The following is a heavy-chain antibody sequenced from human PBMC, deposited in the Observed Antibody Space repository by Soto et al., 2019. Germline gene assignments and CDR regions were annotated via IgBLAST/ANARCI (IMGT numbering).Heavy chain of an antibody. CDR3: AKDSGGHNYFDP. J-gene: IGHJ5*02. Sequence: QVQLVESGGGVVQPGRSLRLSCEASGFNFSNYAMHWLRQAPDKGLQWLAIISYDATIKYYPDSVKGRFTVSRDNSKNTLFLQMNRLTPEDTAVSYCAKDSGGHNYFDPWGQGTLVTVSS. D-gene: IGHD2-15*01. CDR2: ISYDATIK. V-gene: IGHV3-30*18. CDR1: GFNFSNYA.